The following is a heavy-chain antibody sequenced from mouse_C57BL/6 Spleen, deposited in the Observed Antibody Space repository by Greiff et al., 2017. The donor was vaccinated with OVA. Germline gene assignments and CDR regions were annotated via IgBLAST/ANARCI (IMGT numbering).Heavy chain of an antibody. CDR3: ARRAYYSNYEAWFAY. V-gene: IGHV1-18*01. CDR1: GYTFTDYN. Sequence: EVQLQQSGPELVKPGASVKIPCKASGYTFTDYNMDWVKQSHGKSLEWIGDINPNNGGTIYHQKFKGKATLAVDKSSSTAYMELRSLTSEDTAVYYCARRAYYSNYEAWFAYWGQGTLVTVSA. CDR2: INPNNGGT. D-gene: IGHD2-5*01. J-gene: IGHJ3*01.